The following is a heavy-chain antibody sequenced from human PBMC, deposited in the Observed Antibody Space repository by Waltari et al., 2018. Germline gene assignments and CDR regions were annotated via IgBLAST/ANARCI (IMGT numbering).Heavy chain of an antibody. Sequence: QLQLQESGPGLVKPSETLSLACSVSGGTIGRCGHDWGWIRLPPGNGLEWLGTIYYTGDIYYNSSLQSRVTLSVDTSKNQISLKLTSVTAADTAVYYCARLWPWRGSIDYWGQGTLVTVSS. CDR3: ARLWPWRGSIDY. CDR2: IYYTGDI. J-gene: IGHJ4*02. D-gene: IGHD2-21*01. CDR1: GGTIGRCGHD. V-gene: IGHV4-39*01.